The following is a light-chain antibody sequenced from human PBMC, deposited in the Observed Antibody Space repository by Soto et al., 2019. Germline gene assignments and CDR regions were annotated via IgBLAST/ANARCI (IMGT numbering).Light chain of an antibody. Sequence: DIQMTQSPSSLSASVGDIVTITCRASQSISSYLNWYQQKPGKAPKLLIYAASSLQSGVPSRFSGSGSGTDFTLTISSLQPEDFATYYSQQSYSTPVTFGQGTKLEIK. CDR3: QQSYSTPVT. CDR2: AAS. V-gene: IGKV1-39*01. CDR1: QSISSY. J-gene: IGKJ2*01.